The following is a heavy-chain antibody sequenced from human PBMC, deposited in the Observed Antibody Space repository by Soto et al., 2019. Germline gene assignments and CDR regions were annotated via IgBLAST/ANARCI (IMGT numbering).Heavy chain of an antibody. D-gene: IGHD3-9*01. Sequence: SETLSITCAVSGYSISSGYYWGWIREPPGKGLEWIGSIYHSGSTYYNPSLKSRVTISVDTSKNQFSLKLSSVTAADTAVYYCAREGPLRYDILTGYYPFDYWGQGTLVTVSS. V-gene: IGHV4-38-2*02. CDR1: GYSISSGYY. CDR2: IYHSGST. CDR3: AREGPLRYDILTGYYPFDY. J-gene: IGHJ4*02.